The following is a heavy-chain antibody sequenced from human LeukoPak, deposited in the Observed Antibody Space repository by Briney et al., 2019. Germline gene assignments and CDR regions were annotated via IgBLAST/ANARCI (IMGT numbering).Heavy chain of an antibody. CDR1: GFTFSSYA. V-gene: IGHV3-23*01. D-gene: IGHD3-10*01. J-gene: IGHJ6*02. CDR2: ISGSGGTT. Sequence: GGSLRLSCAASGFTFSSYAMSWVRQAPGKGLEWVSPISGSGGTTYYADSVKGRFTISRDNSKNTLYLQMNSLRAEDMRAEDTAVYYCAKDMYGSGSRTKYGMDVWGQGTTVTVSS. CDR3: AKDMYGSGSRTKYGMDV.